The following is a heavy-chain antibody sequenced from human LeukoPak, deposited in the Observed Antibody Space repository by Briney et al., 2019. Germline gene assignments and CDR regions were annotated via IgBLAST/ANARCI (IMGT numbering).Heavy chain of an antibody. Sequence: SETLSLTCTVSGGSFSSGSYHWAWIRQPPGRGLEWIGTIYYSGSTYSNPSLQSRVTISVDTSRNQFSLKLSSVTAADTAVYYCARVGFLEWLFIDYWGQGTLVTVSS. CDR3: ARVGFLEWLFIDY. V-gene: IGHV4-39*07. CDR1: GGSFSSGSYH. D-gene: IGHD3-3*01. CDR2: IYYSGST. J-gene: IGHJ4*02.